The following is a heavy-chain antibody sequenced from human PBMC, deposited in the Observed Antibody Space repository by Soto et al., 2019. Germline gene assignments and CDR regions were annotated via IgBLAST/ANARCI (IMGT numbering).Heavy chain of an antibody. J-gene: IGHJ6*02. CDR3: ACVYGYGSRRGDYYGMDV. CDR1: GYTFTNYG. V-gene: IGHV1-18*01. CDR2: ISAYNSNT. Sequence: QVQLVQSGAEVRKPGASVKVSCKASGYTFTNYGITWVRQAPGQGLEWMGWISAYNSNTNYAQKLQGRVTITTDTSTSTAYMELRSLRYDDTAIYYCACVYGYGSRRGDYYGMDVWGQGITVAVSS. D-gene: IGHD5-18*01.